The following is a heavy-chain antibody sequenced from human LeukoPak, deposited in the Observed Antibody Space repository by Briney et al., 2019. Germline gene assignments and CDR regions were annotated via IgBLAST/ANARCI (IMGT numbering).Heavy chain of an antibody. Sequence: SETLSLTCAVSGYSISSGYYWGWIRQPPGKGLEWIGSIYHSGNTNYNPSLKSRVTISVDKSKNQFSLKLSSVTTADAAVYYCARDLYGSGTSFDYWGQGTLVTVSS. J-gene: IGHJ4*02. CDR1: GYSISSGYY. CDR2: IYHSGNT. V-gene: IGHV4-38-2*02. D-gene: IGHD3-10*01. CDR3: ARDLYGSGTSFDY.